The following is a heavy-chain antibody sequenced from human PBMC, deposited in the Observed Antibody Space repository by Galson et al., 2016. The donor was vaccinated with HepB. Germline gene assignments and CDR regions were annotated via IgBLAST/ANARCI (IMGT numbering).Heavy chain of an antibody. CDR1: GFAFDSYV. J-gene: IGHJ4*02. Sequence: SLRLSCAASGFAFDSYVMTWVRPAPGKGLQWVSSISGSGYSTFYGDSVKGRFTISRDNSENTVYLQMVSLRVEDTALYFCAKDRPGNRYAPVHFDFLGQGVLVTVSS. D-gene: IGHD3-16*01. CDR3: AKDRPGNRYAPVHFDF. V-gene: IGHV3-23*01. CDR2: ISGSGYST.